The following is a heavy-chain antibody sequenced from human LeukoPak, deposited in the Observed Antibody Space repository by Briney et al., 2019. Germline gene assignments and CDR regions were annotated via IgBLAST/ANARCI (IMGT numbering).Heavy chain of an antibody. D-gene: IGHD6-19*01. CDR1: GFTFSSYW. Sequence: GGSLRLSCAASGFTFSSYWMSWVRQAPGKGLEWVANIKQDGREKYYVDSVRGRFTISRDNAKNSLYLQMNSLRAEDTAVYYCARGLYSSGWYYYYYYYMDVWGKGTTVTVSS. CDR3: ARGLYSSGWYYYYYYYMDV. CDR2: IKQDGREK. J-gene: IGHJ6*03. V-gene: IGHV3-7*01.